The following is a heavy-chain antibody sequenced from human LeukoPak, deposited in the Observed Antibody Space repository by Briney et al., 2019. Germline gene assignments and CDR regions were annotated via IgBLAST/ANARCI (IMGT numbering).Heavy chain of an antibody. V-gene: IGHV3-74*03. J-gene: IGHJ5*01. CDR1: GFTFSPYW. Sequence: GGSLRLSCAASGFTFSPYWMHWVRQGPVEDLMWVSRIADDVSDTKYADSETGRFTISRDNAKNILYLQMNSLRVDDTAVYYCVRGGCSSPSCLDSWGQGILVTVSS. CDR3: VRGGCSSPSCLDS. CDR2: IADDVSDT. D-gene: IGHD2-2*01.